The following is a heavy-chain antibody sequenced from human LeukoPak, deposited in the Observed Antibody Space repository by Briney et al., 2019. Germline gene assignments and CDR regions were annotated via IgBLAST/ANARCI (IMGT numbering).Heavy chain of an antibody. CDR2: IRYDGSNK. D-gene: IGHD5-12*01. CDR3: GGSSGYDFMVDP. CDR1: GFTFSSYS. J-gene: IGHJ5*02. V-gene: IGHV3-30*02. Sequence: GGSLRLSCAASGFTFSSYSMNWVRQAPGKGLEWVAFIRYDGSNKYYADSVKGRFTISRDNSKNTLYLQMNSLRAEDTAVYYCGGSSGYDFMVDPWGQGTLVTVSS.